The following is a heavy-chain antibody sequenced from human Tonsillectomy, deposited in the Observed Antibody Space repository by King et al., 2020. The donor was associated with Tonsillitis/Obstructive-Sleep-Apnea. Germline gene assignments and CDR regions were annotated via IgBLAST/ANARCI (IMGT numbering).Heavy chain of an antibody. D-gene: IGHD6-13*01. Sequence: VQLVESGGGWVQPGRSLRLSCAASGFTFDDYAIYWVRQAPGKGLEWVSGISWNSGSMVYADSVKGRFTISRDNAKNSLYLEMNSLRAEDTALYYFTKDLIIATSGTPGDAFDIWGQGTMVTVSS. CDR1: GFTFDDYA. V-gene: IGHV3-9*01. CDR3: TKDLIIATSGTPGDAFDI. J-gene: IGHJ3*02. CDR2: ISWNSGSM.